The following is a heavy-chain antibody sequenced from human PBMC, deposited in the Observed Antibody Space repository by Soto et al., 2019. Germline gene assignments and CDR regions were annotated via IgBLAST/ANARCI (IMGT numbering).Heavy chain of an antibody. CDR1: GFTFSSYW. J-gene: IGHJ2*01. CDR3: ARDKHIVVVMPWYFDL. D-gene: IGHD2-21*01. Sequence: EVQLVESGGGLVQPGRSLRLSCAASGFTFSSYWMSWVRQAPGKGLEWVANIKQDGSEKYYVDSVKGRFTISRDNAKNSLYLQMNSLRAEDTAVYYCARDKHIVVVMPWYFDLWGRGTLVTVSS. CDR2: IKQDGSEK. V-gene: IGHV3-7*01.